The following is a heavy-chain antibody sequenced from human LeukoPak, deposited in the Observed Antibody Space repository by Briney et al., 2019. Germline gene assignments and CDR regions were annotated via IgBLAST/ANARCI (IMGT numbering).Heavy chain of an antibody. D-gene: IGHD5-24*01. V-gene: IGHV3-49*04. Sequence: GGSLRLSCTASGFTFGDYAMSWVRQAPGKGLEWVGFIRSKAYGGTTEYAASVKGRFTISRDDSKAIAYLQMNVLQTEDTAVYYCTREDGYNRRFDYSGQGTLVTVSS. J-gene: IGHJ4*02. CDR2: IRSKAYGGTT. CDR3: TREDGYNRRFDY. CDR1: GFTFGDYA.